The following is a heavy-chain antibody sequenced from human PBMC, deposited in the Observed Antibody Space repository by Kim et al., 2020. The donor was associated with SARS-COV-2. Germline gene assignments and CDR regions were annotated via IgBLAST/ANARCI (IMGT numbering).Heavy chain of an antibody. CDR2: IWYDGSNK. J-gene: IGHJ6*02. Sequence: GGSLRLSCAASGFTFSSYGMHWVRQAPGKGLEWVAVIWYDGSNKYYADSVKGRFTISRDNSKNTLYLQMNSLRAEDTAVYYCARDGSDFWRQYGMDVWGQGTTVTVSS. CDR3: ARDGSDFWRQYGMDV. V-gene: IGHV3-33*01. CDR1: GFTFSSYG. D-gene: IGHD3-3*01.